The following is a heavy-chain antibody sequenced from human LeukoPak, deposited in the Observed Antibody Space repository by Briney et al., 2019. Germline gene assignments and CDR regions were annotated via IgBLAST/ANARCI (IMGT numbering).Heavy chain of an antibody. V-gene: IGHV4-4*07. J-gene: IGHJ4*02. Sequence: SETLSLTCTVSGGSISSYYWSWIRQPAGKGLEWIGCIYTSGSTNYNPSLKSRVTMSVDTSKNQFSLKLSSVTAADTAVYYCAGSLGYCTSNVCYLKYWGQGTLVTVSS. D-gene: IGHD2-8*01. CDR1: GGSISSYY. CDR3: AGSLGYCTSNVCYLKY. CDR2: IYTSGST.